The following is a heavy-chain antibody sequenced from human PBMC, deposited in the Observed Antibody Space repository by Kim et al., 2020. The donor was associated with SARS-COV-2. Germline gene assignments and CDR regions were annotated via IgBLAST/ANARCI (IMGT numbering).Heavy chain of an antibody. Sequence: SETLSLTCTVSGGSISSYYWSWIRQPPGKGLEWIGYIYYRASTNYNPSLKSRVTISVDTSKNQFSLKLSSVTAADTAVYYCARDPRGWLQPTAYWYFDLWGRGTLVTVSS. CDR2: IYYRAST. CDR3: ARDPRGWLQPTAYWYFDL. J-gene: IGHJ2*01. V-gene: IGHV4-59*01. CDR1: GGSISSYY. D-gene: IGHD5-12*01.